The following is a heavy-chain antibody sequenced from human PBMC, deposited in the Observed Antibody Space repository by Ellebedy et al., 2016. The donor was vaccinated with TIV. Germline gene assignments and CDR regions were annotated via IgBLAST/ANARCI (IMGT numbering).Heavy chain of an antibody. CDR1: GFMFSSYA. V-gene: IGHV3-7*01. D-gene: IGHD3-10*01. CDR2: IKPDGSEK. Sequence: GESLKISCAATGFMFSSYAMTWVRQAPGKGLEWVANIKPDGSEKDYVDSVKGRFNISRDNAKNSLYLQMNSLRAEDTAVYYCARDKEGSMDVWGQGTTVTVSS. J-gene: IGHJ6*02. CDR3: ARDKEGSMDV.